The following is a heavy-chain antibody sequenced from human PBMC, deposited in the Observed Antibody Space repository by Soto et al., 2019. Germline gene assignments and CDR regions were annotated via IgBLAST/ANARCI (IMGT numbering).Heavy chain of an antibody. CDR1: GASVRDQY. J-gene: IGHJ6*03. D-gene: IGHD3-16*01. CDR2: IFSVVRT. V-gene: IGHV4-59*02. Sequence: QVQLQESGPRLVNPSETLSLTCTVSGASVRDQYWTWIRQPPGKRLEFIGYIFSVVRTKYKPSLESRVTISVDTSKNQFSLRLTSVAATATAVYYCARTLDYGHMDVWGKGTTVTVSS. CDR3: ARTLDYGHMDV.